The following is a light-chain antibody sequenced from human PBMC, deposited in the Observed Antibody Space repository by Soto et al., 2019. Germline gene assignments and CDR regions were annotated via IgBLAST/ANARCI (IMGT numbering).Light chain of an antibody. CDR2: GVT. CDR1: SSDIGAYNY. V-gene: IGLV2-14*01. Sequence: QSALTQPASVSGSPGQSITISCTGTSSDIGAYNYVSWYQQHPGKAPKLMIYGVTNRPSGVSNRFTGSKSGNTASLTISGLQAEDDDDYYCSSYTTSSTLGFGGGTKLTVL. J-gene: IGLJ2*01. CDR3: SSYTTSSTLG.